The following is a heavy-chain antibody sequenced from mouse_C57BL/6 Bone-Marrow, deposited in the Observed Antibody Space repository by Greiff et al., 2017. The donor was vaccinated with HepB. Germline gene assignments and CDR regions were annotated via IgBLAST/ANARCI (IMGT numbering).Heavy chain of an antibody. CDR3: ARRGYYGSSYVLYFDY. CDR2: ISSGSSDI. CDR1: GFTFSDYG. V-gene: IGHV5-17*01. Sequence: EVKVVESGGGLVKPGGSLKLSCAASGFTFSDYGMHWVRQAPEKGLEWVAYISSGSSDIYYADTVKGRFPISRDNAKNTLFLQMTSLRSEDTAMYYGARRGYYGSSYVLYFDYWGQGTTLTVSS. J-gene: IGHJ2*01. D-gene: IGHD1-1*01.